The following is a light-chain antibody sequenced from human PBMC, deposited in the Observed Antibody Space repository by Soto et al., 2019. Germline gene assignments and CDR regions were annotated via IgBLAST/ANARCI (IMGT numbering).Light chain of an antibody. CDR1: RSNIGAGYD. CDR3: CSYAGSSTPLV. J-gene: IGLJ1*01. Sequence: QSVLTQPPSVSGAPGQRVTISCTGSRSNIGAGYDVHWYQQLPGTAPKLMIYEGSQRPSGVSNRFSGSKSGNTASLTISGLQAEDEADYYCCSYAGSSTPLVFGTGTKVTVL. CDR2: EGS. V-gene: IGLV1-40*01.